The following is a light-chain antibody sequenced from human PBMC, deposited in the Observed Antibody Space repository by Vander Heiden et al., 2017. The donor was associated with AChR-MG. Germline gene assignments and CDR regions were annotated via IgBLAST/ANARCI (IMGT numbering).Light chain of an antibody. CDR2: GAS. V-gene: IGKV3-20*01. CDR1: QCVSSSY. J-gene: IGKJ4*01. Sequence: DIVFTQSPGTSSLSPGQTPTLSCWASQCVSSSYLAWYQQKPGQAPRVLIYGASSMASGVPDRFSGSGSGTDFTLTISRLEPEDFAVYYCQQYGSSPRTFGGGTKVEIK. CDR3: QQYGSSPRT.